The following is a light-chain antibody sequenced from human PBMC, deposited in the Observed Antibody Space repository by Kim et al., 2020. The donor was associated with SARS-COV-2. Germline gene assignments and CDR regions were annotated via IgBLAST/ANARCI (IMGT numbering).Light chain of an antibody. J-gene: IGLJ2*01. CDR1: SSDVGSYNY. CDR2: DVR. CDR3: SSYTTTSVV. Sequence: QSITISCSVTSSDVGSYNYVSWYQQHPGKAPKVMIYDVRNRPSGVSNRFSGSKSDNTASLTISGPQAEDEAYYFCSSYTTTSVVFGGGTQLTVL. V-gene: IGLV2-14*03.